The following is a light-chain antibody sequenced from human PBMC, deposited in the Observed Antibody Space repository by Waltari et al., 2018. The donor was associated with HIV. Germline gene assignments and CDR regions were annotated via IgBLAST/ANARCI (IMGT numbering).Light chain of an antibody. CDR1: QSISTY. V-gene: IGKV1-39*01. CDR2: AAS. Sequence: DIQMTQSPSSLSASVGDRVTIPCRASQSISTYLNWYQQKPGKAPKLLINAASRLQSEVPSRFSGSGSGTDFTLIISSLQPEDFATYYCQQSFSVPPSFGGGSKVEIK. J-gene: IGKJ4*01. CDR3: QQSFSVPPS.